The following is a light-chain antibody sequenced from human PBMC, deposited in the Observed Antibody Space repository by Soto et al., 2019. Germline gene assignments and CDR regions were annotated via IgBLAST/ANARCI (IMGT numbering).Light chain of an antibody. Sequence: QCALTQPASVSGSPGQSITISCTGTSTDVNGHDYVSWYQQHPGKAPKVIIYEVTNRPSGISNRFSGSKSGNTASLTISGLQAEDEADYHCCSYTSGTSVFGTGTKVTVL. CDR3: CSYTSGTSV. CDR2: EVT. V-gene: IGLV2-14*01. CDR1: STDVNGHDY. J-gene: IGLJ1*01.